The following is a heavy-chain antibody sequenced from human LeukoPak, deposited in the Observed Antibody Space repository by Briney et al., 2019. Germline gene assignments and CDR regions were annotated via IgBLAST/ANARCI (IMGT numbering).Heavy chain of an antibody. CDR1: GGSINSYY. V-gene: IGHV4-59*01. Sequence: SETLSLTCTVSGGSINSYYWSWIRQPPGKGLEWLGYIYYSGSTNYNPSLKSRVTISVETSKNQFSLRLSSVTAADTAVYYCAKETGGSYSNDAFDIWGQGTMVTVSS. CDR3: AKETGGSYSNDAFDI. D-gene: IGHD1-26*01. J-gene: IGHJ3*02. CDR2: IYYSGST.